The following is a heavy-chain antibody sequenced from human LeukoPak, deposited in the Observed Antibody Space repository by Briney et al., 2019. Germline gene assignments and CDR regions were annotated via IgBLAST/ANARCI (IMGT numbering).Heavy chain of an antibody. Sequence: GGSLRLSCAASGFTFSSYDMHWVRQATGKGLEWVSAIGTAGDTYYPGSVKGRFTISRENAKNSLYLQMNSLRAGDTALYYCARGNILTGYDYWGQGTLVTVSS. J-gene: IGHJ4*02. CDR1: GFTFSSYD. CDR3: ARGNILTGYDY. V-gene: IGHV3-13*04. D-gene: IGHD3-9*01. CDR2: IGTAGDT.